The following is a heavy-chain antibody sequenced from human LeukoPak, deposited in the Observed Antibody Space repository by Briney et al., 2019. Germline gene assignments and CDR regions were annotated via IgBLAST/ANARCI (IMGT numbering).Heavy chain of an antibody. CDR1: GASISSDY. CDR2: IFFSRST. CDR3: ARGEMATIEDAFDI. V-gene: IGHV4-59*01. D-gene: IGHD5-24*01. Sequence: SETLSLTCTVSGASISSDYWSWIRQPPGKGLEWIGYIFFSRSTNYNPSLKSRVTMSVDTSKNQFSLRLSSVTAADTAVYYCARGEMATIEDAFDIWGQGTMVTVSS. J-gene: IGHJ3*02.